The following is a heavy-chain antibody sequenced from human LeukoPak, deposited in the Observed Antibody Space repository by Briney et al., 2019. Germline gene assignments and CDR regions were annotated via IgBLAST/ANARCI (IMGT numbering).Heavy chain of an antibody. Sequence: GGSLRLSCAASGFSFTTYPMSWVRQPPGKGLEWVSVIMDNGGRTLYADSVKGRFTISRDNSKNTLYLQMNSLSAEDSAIYYCARLWRGSYPRFFDFWGQGALVTVS. CDR1: GFSFTTYP. J-gene: IGHJ4*02. V-gene: IGHV3-23*01. D-gene: IGHD4/OR15-4a*01. CDR3: ARLWRGSYPRFFDF. CDR2: IMDNGGRT.